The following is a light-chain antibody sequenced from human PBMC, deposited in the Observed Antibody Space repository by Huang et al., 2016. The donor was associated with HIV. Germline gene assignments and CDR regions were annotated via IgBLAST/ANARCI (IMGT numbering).Light chain of an antibody. CDR2: WAS. CDR1: QSLFFSSNKRSY. V-gene: IGKV4-1*01. J-gene: IGKJ4*01. Sequence: DIVMTQSPDSLTVSLGVRATINCRSSQSLFFSSNKRSYLAWYKKKPGQPPTLVISWASARESGVPDLFSGSGSETQFTLTINSLQAEDVAVYYCQQYYHNPLTFGGGTKVEI. CDR3: QQYYHNPLT.